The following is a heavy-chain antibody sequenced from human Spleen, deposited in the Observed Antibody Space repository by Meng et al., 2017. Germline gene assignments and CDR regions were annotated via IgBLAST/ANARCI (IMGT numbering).Heavy chain of an antibody. CDR1: GFSLSTSGMC. Sequence: SGPTLVKLTQTLTLTCTFSGFSLSTSGMCVSWIRQPPGKALEWLALIDWDDDKYYSTSLKTRLTISKDTSKNQVVLTMTNMDSVDTATYYCARMRGYSYGPSAFDIWGRGTMVTVSS. CDR3: ARMRGYSYGPSAFDI. J-gene: IGHJ3*02. V-gene: IGHV2-70*01. CDR2: IDWDDDK. D-gene: IGHD5-18*01.